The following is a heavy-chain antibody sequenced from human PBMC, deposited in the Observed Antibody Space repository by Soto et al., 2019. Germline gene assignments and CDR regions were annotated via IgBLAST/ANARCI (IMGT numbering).Heavy chain of an antibody. V-gene: IGHV1-2*02. Sequence: ASVKVSCKASGYTFTGYYMHWVRQAPGQGLEWMGWINPNSGGTNYAQKFQGRVTMTRDTSISTAYMELSRLRSDDTAVYYCARDHDYGDYGIYYGMDVWGQGTMVTVSS. J-gene: IGHJ6*02. CDR1: GYTFTGYY. CDR3: ARDHDYGDYGIYYGMDV. D-gene: IGHD4-17*01. CDR2: INPNSGGT.